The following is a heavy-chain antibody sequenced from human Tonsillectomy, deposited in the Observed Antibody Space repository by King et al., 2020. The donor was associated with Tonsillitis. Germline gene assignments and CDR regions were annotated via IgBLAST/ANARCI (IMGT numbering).Heavy chain of an antibody. V-gene: IGHV3-15*01. CDR3: TTGVSTIAGRRWI. CDR1: GFTFTNAW. CDR2: IKTKTDGGTT. D-gene: IGHD6-6*01. Sequence: VQLVESGGDLVKPGGSLRLSCAASGFTFTNAWMNWVRQAPEKGLEWVGRIKTKTDGGTTDYAAPVKGKFTISRDDSKNTLYLQMNRLKTEDTAAYYCTTGVSTIAGRRWIWGQGTLVTVSS. J-gene: IGHJ4*02.